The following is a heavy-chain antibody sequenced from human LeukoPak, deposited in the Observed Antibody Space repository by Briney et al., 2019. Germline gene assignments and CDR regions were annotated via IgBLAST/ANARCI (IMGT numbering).Heavy chain of an antibody. D-gene: IGHD1-14*01. Sequence: GESLKISCKGSGYSFTSYWIGWVRQMPGKGLEWMGIIYPGDSDTRYSPSFEGQVTISADKSTSTAYLQWSSLKAADTAMYYCARLARPGAMYYGMDVWGQGTTVTVSS. V-gene: IGHV5-51*01. CDR3: ARLARPGAMYYGMDV. CDR1: GYSFTSYW. CDR2: IYPGDSDT. J-gene: IGHJ6*02.